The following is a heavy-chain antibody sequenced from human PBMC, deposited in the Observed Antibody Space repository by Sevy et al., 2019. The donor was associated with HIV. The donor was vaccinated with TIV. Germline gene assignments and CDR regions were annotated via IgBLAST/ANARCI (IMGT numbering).Heavy chain of an antibody. J-gene: IGHJ6*02. V-gene: IGHV3-30*18. CDR1: GFTFSSYG. D-gene: IGHD4-17*01. Sequence: GGSLRLSCAASGFTFSSYGMHWVRQAPGKGLEWVAVISYDGSNKYYAHSVKGRFTISRDNSKNTLYLQMNSLRAEDTAVYYCAKDRFRLDGDYVNPYYYGMDVWGQGTTVTVSS. CDR2: ISYDGSNK. CDR3: AKDRFRLDGDYVNPYYYGMDV.